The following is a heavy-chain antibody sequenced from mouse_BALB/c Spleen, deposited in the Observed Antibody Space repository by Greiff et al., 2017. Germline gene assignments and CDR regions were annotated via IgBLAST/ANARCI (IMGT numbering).Heavy chain of an antibody. CDR2: ISSGGGST. CDR1: GFAFSSYD. V-gene: IGHV5-12-1*01. D-gene: IGHD1-1*01. CDR3: ARHYSSYFDY. Sequence: EVKLMESGGGLVKPGGSLKLSCAASGFAFSSYDMSWVRQTPEKGLEWVAYISSGGGSTYYPDTVKGRFTISRDNAKNTLYLQMSSLKSEDTAMYYCARHYSSYFDYWGQGTTLTVSS. J-gene: IGHJ2*01.